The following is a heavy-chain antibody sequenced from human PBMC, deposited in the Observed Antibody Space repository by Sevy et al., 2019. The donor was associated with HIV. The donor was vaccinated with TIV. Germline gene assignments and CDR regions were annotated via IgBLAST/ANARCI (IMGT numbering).Heavy chain of an antibody. J-gene: IGHJ2*01. CDR3: AKKGGYGSGSYYWYFDL. CDR2: INTDGSST. Sequence: GGSLRLSCAASGFSFSSYWMHWVRQAPGEGLVWVSHINTDGSSTSYADSVKGRFTISRDNAKNTLYLQMNSLRAEDTAVYYCAKKGGYGSGSYYWYFDLWGRGTLVTVSS. V-gene: IGHV3-74*01. D-gene: IGHD3-10*01. CDR1: GFSFSSYW.